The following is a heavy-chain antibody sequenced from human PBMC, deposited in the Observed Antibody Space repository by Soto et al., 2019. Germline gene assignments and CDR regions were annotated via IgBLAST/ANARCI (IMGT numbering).Heavy chain of an antibody. D-gene: IGHD3-16*01. V-gene: IGHV6-1*01. Sequence: QTLSLTCALSVDSVSSNSAAWNLIRQSPSRGLEWLGRTYYRSKWFNNYALSVKSRITINPDTSKNQFSLQLNSVTPEDTAVYYCARGDQGFDYWGQGTLVTVSS. CDR2: TYYRSKWFN. J-gene: IGHJ4*02. CDR1: VDSVSSNSAA. CDR3: ARGDQGFDY.